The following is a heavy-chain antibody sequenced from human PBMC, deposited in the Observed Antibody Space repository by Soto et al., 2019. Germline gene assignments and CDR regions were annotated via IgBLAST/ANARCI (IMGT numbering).Heavy chain of an antibody. D-gene: IGHD3-10*01. V-gene: IGHV1-2*04. CDR2: INPNSGGT. CDR1: GYTFTGYY. Sequence: ASVKVSCKASGYTFTGYYMHWVRQAPGQGLEWMGWINPNSGGTNYAQKFQGWVTMTRDTSISTAYMGLSRLRSDDTAVYYCARDLVGVRGVGYYYGMDVWGQGTTVTVSS. CDR3: ARDLVGVRGVGYYYGMDV. J-gene: IGHJ6*02.